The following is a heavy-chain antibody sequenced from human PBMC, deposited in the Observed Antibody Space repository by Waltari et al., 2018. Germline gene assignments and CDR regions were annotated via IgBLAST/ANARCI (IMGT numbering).Heavy chain of an antibody. D-gene: IGHD1-26*01. Sequence: EVQLLESGGGLVQPGGSLRLSCAASGFTFSSYAMSWVRQAPGKGLEWVSVIYSGGSSTYYADSVKGRFTISRDNSKNTLYLQMNSLRAEDTAVYYCAKDGTWGIVGATGYYYYYMDVWGKGTTVTVSS. CDR3: AKDGTWGIVGATGYYYYYMDV. V-gene: IGHV3-23*03. CDR2: IYSGGSST. J-gene: IGHJ6*03. CDR1: GFTFSSYA.